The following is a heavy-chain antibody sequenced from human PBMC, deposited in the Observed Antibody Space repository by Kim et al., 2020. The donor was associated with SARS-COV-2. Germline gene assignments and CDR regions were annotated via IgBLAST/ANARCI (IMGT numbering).Heavy chain of an antibody. CDR3: AKLGSGYPSQYYYGMDV. J-gene: IGHJ6*02. Sequence: GGSLRLSCAASGFTFSSYAMSWVRQAPGKGLEWVSAISGSGGSTYYADSVKGRFTISRDNSKNTLYLQMNSLRAEDTAVYYCAKLGSGYPSQYYYGMDVWGQGTTVTVSS. CDR1: GFTFSSYA. V-gene: IGHV3-23*01. CDR2: ISGSGGST. D-gene: IGHD3-10*01.